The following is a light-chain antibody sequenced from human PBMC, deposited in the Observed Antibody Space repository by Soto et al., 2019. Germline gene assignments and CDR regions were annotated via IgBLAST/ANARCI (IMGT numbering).Light chain of an antibody. Sequence: QSALTQPASVSGSPGQSITISCTGTSSDVGSYNYVSWYQQHPGKAPKLMIYEVSNRPSGVSNRFSGSKSGNTASLTISGLQAEDEANYCCSSYTSSSTRVFGGGTQLTVL. J-gene: IGLJ3*02. CDR2: EVS. V-gene: IGLV2-14*01. CDR3: SSYTSSSTRV. CDR1: SSDVGSYNY.